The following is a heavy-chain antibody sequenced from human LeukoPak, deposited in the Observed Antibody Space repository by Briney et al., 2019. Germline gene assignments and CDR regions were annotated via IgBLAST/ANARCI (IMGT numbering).Heavy chain of an antibody. J-gene: IGHJ6*02. CDR2: FIPIFGTA. Sequence: SVKVSCKASGGTFSSYAISWVRQAPGQGLEWMGGFIPIFGTANYAQKFQGRVTITADESTSTAYMELSSLRSEDTAVYYCARGRTNSYYGMDVWGQGTTVTVSS. CDR1: GGTFSSYA. D-gene: IGHD1-7*01. V-gene: IGHV1-69*13. CDR3: ARGRTNSYYGMDV.